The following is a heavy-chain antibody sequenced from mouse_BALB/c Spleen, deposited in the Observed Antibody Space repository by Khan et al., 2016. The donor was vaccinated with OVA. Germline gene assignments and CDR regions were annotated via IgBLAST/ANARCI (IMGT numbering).Heavy chain of an antibody. CDR3: DRTYFASGNYGDYYTMDY. CDR1: GFSLTSYG. J-gene: IGHJ4*01. D-gene: IGHD2-1*01. V-gene: IGHV2-2*02. CDR2: IWSGGST. Sequence: QVQLQQPGPGLVQPSQSLSITCTVSGFSLTSYGVPWVRQSPGKGLEWLGVIWSGGSTDYNSAFISRLTISKDNSKSQVFFKMNSLQANDTAIYYCDRTYFASGNYGDYYTMDYWGQGTSVTVSA.